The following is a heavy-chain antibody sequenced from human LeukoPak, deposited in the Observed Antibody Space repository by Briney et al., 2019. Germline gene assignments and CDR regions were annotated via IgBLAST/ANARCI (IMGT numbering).Heavy chain of an antibody. J-gene: IGHJ2*01. Sequence: GESLKISCKGSGYSFTSYWIGWVRQMPGKGLEWMGIIYPGDSDTRYSPFFQGQVTISADKSISTAYLQWSSLKASDTAMYYCARGTSLSYWYFDLWGRGTLVTVSS. CDR1: GYSFTSYW. CDR2: IYPGDSDT. V-gene: IGHV5-51*01. D-gene: IGHD1-1*01. CDR3: ARGTSLSYWYFDL.